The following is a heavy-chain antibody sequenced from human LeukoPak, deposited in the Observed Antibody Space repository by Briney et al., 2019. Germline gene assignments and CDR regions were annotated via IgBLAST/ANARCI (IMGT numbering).Heavy chain of an antibody. CDR2: INPNSGGT. D-gene: IGHD6-13*01. J-gene: IGHJ4*02. Sequence: APVKVSCKASGYTFTGYYMHWVRQAPGQGLEWMGWINPNSGGTNYAQKFQGRVTMTRDTSISTAYMELSRLRSDDTAVYYCARGLGKSSSWYSQRHWGQGTLVTVSS. V-gene: IGHV1-2*02. CDR1: GYTFTGYY. CDR3: ARGLGKSSSWYSQRH.